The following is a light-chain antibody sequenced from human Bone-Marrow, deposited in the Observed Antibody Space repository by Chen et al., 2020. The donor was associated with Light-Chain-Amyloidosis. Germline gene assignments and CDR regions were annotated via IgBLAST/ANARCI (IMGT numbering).Light chain of an antibody. J-gene: IGLJ1*01. CDR2: EVT. CDR3: SSDAGTNTRV. Sequence: QSALTQPSSVSGSPGQSITIPCTGTSSDVGGDNHVSWYQQHPDKAPKLMIYEVTNRPSWVPDRCSGSSSDNPYSLTNSRLQTKDEPDSFCSSDAGTNTRVFGSGARLTVL. CDR1: SSDVGGDNH. V-gene: IGLV2-14*01.